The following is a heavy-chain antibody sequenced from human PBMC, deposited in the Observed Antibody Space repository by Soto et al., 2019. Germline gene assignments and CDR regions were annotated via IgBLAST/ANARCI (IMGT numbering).Heavy chain of an antibody. CDR2: IVVGNGKT. CDR1: GFTFTTSA. Sequence: GASVKVSCKTSGFTFTTSAVQWVRQARGQRLEWIGWIVVGNGKTNYAQKFQDRVAITRDTSTSTSYLEMTGLTSADTAAYYCAADTLQKAVWGQGTLVTVS. D-gene: IGHD3-10*01. CDR3: AADTLQKAV. V-gene: IGHV1-58*01. J-gene: IGHJ4*02.